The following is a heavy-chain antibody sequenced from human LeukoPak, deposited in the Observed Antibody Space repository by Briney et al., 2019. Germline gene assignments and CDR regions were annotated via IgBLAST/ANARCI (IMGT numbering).Heavy chain of an antibody. CDR1: GFTFSSYD. V-gene: IGHV3-13*01. Sequence: GGSLRLSCAASGFTFSSYDMHRVRQATGKGLEWVSAIGTAGDTYYPGSVKGRFTISRENAKNSLYLQMNSLRAGDTAVYYCARDTGGGAFDIWGQGTMVTVSS. CDR2: IGTAGDT. J-gene: IGHJ3*02. D-gene: IGHD2-8*02. CDR3: ARDTGGGAFDI.